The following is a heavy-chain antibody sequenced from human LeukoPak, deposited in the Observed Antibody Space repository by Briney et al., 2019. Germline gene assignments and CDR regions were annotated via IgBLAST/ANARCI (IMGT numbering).Heavy chain of an antibody. CDR2: IRSDGYHT. CDR1: GFTFSSYW. J-gene: IGHJ4*02. D-gene: IGHD1-26*01. Sequence: TGGSLRLSCAASGFTFSSYWMSWVRQAPGKGLEWVAFIRSDGYHTYYADSVKGRFTITRDNSKNTLYLQMNSLRLEDMAVYYCAKPSGSGVDYWGRGTRVTVSS. CDR3: AKPSGSGVDY. V-gene: IGHV3-30*02.